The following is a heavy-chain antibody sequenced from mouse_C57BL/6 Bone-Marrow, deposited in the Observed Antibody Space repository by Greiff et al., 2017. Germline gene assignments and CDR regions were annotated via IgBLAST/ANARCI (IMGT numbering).Heavy chain of an antibody. J-gene: IGHJ3*01. V-gene: IGHV1-26*01. CDR3: ASYDYLFAY. CDR2: INPNNGGT. Sequence: EVQLQQSGPELVKPGASVKISCKASGYTFTDYYMNWVKQSHGKSLEWIGDINPNNGGTSYNQKFKGKATLTVDKSSSTAYMELRSRTSEDSSVYYCASYDYLFAYWGQGTLVTVSA. CDR1: GYTFTDYY. D-gene: IGHD2-4*01.